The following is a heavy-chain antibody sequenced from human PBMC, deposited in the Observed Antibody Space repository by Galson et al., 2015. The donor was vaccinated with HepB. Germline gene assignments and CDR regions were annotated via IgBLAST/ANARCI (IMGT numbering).Heavy chain of an antibody. CDR2: INPSGGST. CDR1: GYTFTSYF. V-gene: IGHV1-46*01. CDR3: AREGPEDAFDI. Sequence: CKASGYTFTSYFMHWVRQAPGQGLEWMGVINPSGGSTNYAQKFQGRVTMTRDTSTSTVYMELGSLRYEDTAVYYCAREGPEDAFDIWGQGTVVTVSS. J-gene: IGHJ3*02.